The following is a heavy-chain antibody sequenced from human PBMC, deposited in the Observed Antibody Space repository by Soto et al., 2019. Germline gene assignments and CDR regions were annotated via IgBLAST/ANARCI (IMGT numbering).Heavy chain of an antibody. CDR2: INTRGST. Sequence: SENLSLTCAVYGGSFSGYYWSCIRKPPGKGLEWIGEINTRGSTNYDPSLKSRVTISVDTSKNQFSLKLSSVTAADTAVYYCARGWRQSPKYFQHWGQGTLVTVSS. CDR3: ARGWRQSPKYFQH. J-gene: IGHJ1*01. V-gene: IGHV4-34*01. D-gene: IGHD5-12*01. CDR1: GGSFSGYY.